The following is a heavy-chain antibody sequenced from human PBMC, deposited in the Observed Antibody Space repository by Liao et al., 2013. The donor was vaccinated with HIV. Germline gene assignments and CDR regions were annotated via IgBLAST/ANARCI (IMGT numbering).Heavy chain of an antibody. D-gene: IGHD6-19*01. CDR2: IYTSGST. CDR3: ARDGEDTSGWYAGY. CDR1: GGSISSSSYY. J-gene: IGHJ4*02. Sequence: QLQLQESGPGLVKPSETLSLTCTVSGGSISSSSYYWGWIRQPPGKGLEWIGSIYTSGSTNYNPSLKSRVTMSVDTSKNQLSLKLSSVTAADTAMYYCARDGEDTSGWYAGYWGQGALVTVSS. V-gene: IGHV4-39*07.